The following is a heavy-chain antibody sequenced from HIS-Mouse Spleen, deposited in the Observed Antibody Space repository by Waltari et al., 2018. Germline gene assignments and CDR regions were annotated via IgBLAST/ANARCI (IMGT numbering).Heavy chain of an antibody. CDR1: GCSISSLRYY. J-gene: IGHJ2*01. CDR3: AREIPYSSSWYDWYFDL. V-gene: IGHV4-39*07. Sequence: HLQLQESGPGLVNPSETLSLTCTVPGCSISSLRYYWCWTRQPPGKGLEWIGSIYYSGSTYYNPSLKSRVTISVDTSKNQFSLQLSSVTAADTAVYYCAREIPYSSSWYDWYFDLWGRGTLVTVSS. CDR2: IYYSGST. D-gene: IGHD6-13*01.